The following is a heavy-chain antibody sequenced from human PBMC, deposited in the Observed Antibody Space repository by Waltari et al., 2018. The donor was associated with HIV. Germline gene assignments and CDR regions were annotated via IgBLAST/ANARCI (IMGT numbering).Heavy chain of an antibody. CDR1: EFTFSSYG. CDR2: IRHDGSKK. D-gene: IGHD3-3*01. V-gene: IGHV3-30*02. J-gene: IGHJ6*02. CDR3: TKELRFLSRYFGMDV. Sequence: QVQLVESGGGVVQPGGSLRLSCAASEFTFSSYGMHWVRQAPGKGLEWVAFIRHDGSKKDYADSVKGRFTITRDNPKNTLYLQMNSLRAEDTAMYYCTKELRFLSRYFGMDVWGQGTTVTVSS.